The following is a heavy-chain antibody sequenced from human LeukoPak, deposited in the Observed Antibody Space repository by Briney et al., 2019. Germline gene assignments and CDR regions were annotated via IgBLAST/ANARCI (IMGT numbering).Heavy chain of an antibody. CDR1: GFTFSSYA. V-gene: IGHV3-23*01. D-gene: IGHD1-7*01. Sequence: GGSLRLSCAASGFTFSSYAMSWVRQAPGKGLEWVSAISGSGGSTYYADSVKGRFTISRDNSKNSLFLQMNSLRAEDTAVYYCARGGNYRYAFDIWGQGTMVTVSS. J-gene: IGHJ3*02. CDR2: ISGSGGST. CDR3: ARGGNYRYAFDI.